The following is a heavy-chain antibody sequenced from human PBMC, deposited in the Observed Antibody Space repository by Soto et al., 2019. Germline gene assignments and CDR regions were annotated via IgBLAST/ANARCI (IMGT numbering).Heavy chain of an antibody. V-gene: IGHV3-23*01. D-gene: IGHD2-21*02. CDR3: EKDAVPDRGDDYLDS. Sequence: GEPLRLSCAASGFSFTNFAMSWVREVPGKGLEWVAGIGASGDITWYADSVKGRLSIYRDNSKNTLYLQLNSLRLEDTSVYSCEKDAVPDRGDDYLDSWGLGTIVTV. CDR2: IGASGDIT. J-gene: IGHJ4*02. CDR1: GFSFTNFA.